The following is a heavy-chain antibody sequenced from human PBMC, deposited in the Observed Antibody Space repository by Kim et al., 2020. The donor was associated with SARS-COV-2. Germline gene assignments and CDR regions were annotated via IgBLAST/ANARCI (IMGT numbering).Heavy chain of an antibody. Sequence: GESLKISCKASGFDFATNWIAWVRQASGRGLELMGVIYVGDSDATYTPSFQGRVKLSVDKSITTAYLKWTALKASGSAVYYCARLQQAVGFYHWGQGTLVTVAS. CDR2: IYVGDSDA. V-gene: IGHV5-51*01. CDR1: GFDFATNW. CDR3: ARLQQAVGFYH. D-gene: IGHD1-1*01. J-gene: IGHJ4*02.